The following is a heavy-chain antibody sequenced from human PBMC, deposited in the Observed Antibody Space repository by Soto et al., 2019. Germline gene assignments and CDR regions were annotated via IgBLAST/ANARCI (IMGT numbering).Heavy chain of an antibody. CDR2: IITIFGTA. J-gene: IGHJ6*02. CDR1: GGTFSSYA. CDR3: ARVPGYCSSTSCYYYYGMDV. V-gene: IGHV1-69*13. Sequence: ASVKVSCKASGGTFSSYAISWVRQAPGQGLEWMGGIITIFGTANYAQKFQGRVTITADESTSTAYMELSSLRSEDTAVYYCARVPGYCSSTSCYYYYGMDVWGQGTTVTVSS. D-gene: IGHD2-2*01.